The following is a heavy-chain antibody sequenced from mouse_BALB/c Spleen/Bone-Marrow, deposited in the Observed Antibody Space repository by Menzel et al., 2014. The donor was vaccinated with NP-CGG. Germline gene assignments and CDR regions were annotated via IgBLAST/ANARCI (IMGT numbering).Heavy chain of an antibody. CDR3: ASYYYGSSSFAY. D-gene: IGHD1-1*01. J-gene: IGHJ3*01. Sequence: VHVKQSGAELVKPGASVKLSCTASGFNIKDTYMHWVKQRPEQGLEWIGRIDPANGNTKYDPKFQGKATITADTSSNTAYLQLSSPTSEDTAVYYCASYYYGSSSFAYWGQGTLVTVSA. CDR2: IDPANGNT. CDR1: GFNIKDTY. V-gene: IGHV14-3*02.